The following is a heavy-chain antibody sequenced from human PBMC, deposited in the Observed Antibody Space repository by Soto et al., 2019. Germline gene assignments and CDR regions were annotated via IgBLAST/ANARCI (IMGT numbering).Heavy chain of an antibody. Sequence: SETQCLTCTVSGGSISGGGYYWSWIRQHPGKGLEWIGYIYYSGSTYYNPSLKSRVTISVDTSKNQFSLKLSSVTAADTAVYYCARGPDFWSGYPSDVWGQGTTVTVSS. D-gene: IGHD3-3*01. V-gene: IGHV4-31*03. CDR1: GGSISGGGYY. J-gene: IGHJ6*02. CDR3: ARGPDFWSGYPSDV. CDR2: IYYSGST.